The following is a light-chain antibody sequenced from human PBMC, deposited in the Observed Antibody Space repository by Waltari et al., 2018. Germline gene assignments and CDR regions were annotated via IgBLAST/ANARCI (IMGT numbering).Light chain of an antibody. CDR3: MQALQTPWT. CDR2: LAY. V-gene: IGKV2-28*01. CDR1: QSLLHSNGYNY. J-gene: IGKJ1*01. Sequence: DIVMTQSPVSLPVTPGAPASISCRSSQSLLHSNGYNYLDWYLQKPGQSPQLLIYLAYDRASGVPDRFSGSGSGTDFTLKISRVEAEDVGVYYCMQALQTPWTFGQGTKVEIK.